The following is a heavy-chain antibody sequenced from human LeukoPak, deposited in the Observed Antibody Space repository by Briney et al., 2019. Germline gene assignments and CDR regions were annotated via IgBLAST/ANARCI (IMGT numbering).Heavy chain of an antibody. CDR3: ARVSGHTSDF. J-gene: IGHJ4*02. V-gene: IGHV3-33*01. Sequence: GSSLRLSCAASGFTFSSHGIDWVRQAPGKGLDWVGVIWYDGRKSDYAESVKGRFTISRDNSKNTVDLQMNSLRVEDTAVYYCARVSGHTSDFWGQGTLVTVSS. CDR2: IWYDGRKS. CDR1: GFTFSSHG. D-gene: IGHD3-10*01.